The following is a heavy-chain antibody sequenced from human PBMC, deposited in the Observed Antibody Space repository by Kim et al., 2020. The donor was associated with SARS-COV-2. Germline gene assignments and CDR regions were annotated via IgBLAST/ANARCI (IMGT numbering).Heavy chain of an antibody. CDR3: ARGPMGCFDP. V-gene: IGHV3-21*01. J-gene: IGHJ5*02. CDR2: ISSSSSYI. D-gene: IGHD3-10*01. Sequence: GGSLRLSCAASGFTFSSYSMNWVRQAPGKGLEWVASISSSSSYIYYADSVKGRFTISRDNAKNSLYLQMNSLRAEDTAVYYCARGPMGCFDPWGQGTLVTVSS. CDR1: GFTFSSYS.